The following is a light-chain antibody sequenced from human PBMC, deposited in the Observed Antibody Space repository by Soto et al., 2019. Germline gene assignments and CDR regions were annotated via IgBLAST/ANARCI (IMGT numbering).Light chain of an antibody. CDR2: GAS. Sequence: EIVLTQSPDTLPLSPGERATLSCRASQIVNSNDLAWYQHKPGQAPRLRIHGASSRAGGIPDKFSGSGSGTDFTFTIDRLEHGDVAVYDCQQYDRSPYPFGQGTKLEI. CDR3: QQYDRSPYP. CDR1: QIVNSND. J-gene: IGKJ2*01. V-gene: IGKV3-20*01.